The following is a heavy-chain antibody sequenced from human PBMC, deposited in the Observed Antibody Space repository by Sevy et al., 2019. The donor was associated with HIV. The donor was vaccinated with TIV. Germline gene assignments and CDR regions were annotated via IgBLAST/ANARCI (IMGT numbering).Heavy chain of an antibody. CDR3: AIVYIWGGVSPQLLDYGMDV. V-gene: IGHV3-30*03. Sequence: GGSLRLSCAASGFTFSSYGMHWVRQAPGKGLEWVAVISYDGSNKYYADSVKGRFTISRDNSKNTLYLQMNSLRAEDTGVYYWAIVYIWGGVSPQLLDYGMDVWGQGTTVTVSS. D-gene: IGHD3-16*01. CDR1: GFTFSSYG. J-gene: IGHJ6*02. CDR2: ISYDGSNK.